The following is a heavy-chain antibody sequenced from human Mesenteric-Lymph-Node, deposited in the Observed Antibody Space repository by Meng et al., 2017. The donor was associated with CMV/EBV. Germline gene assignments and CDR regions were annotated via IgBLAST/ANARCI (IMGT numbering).Heavy chain of an antibody. Sequence: SETLSLTCAVYGGSFSGYYWSWIRQPPGKGLEWIGEINHSGSTNYNPSLKSRVTVSVDTSKNQFFLKLSSVTAADTAVYYCARPTDTSGSPIDYWGQGTLVTVSS. V-gene: IGHV4-34*01. D-gene: IGHD3-22*01. J-gene: IGHJ4*02. CDR2: INHSGST. CDR3: ARPTDTSGSPIDY. CDR1: GGSFSGYY.